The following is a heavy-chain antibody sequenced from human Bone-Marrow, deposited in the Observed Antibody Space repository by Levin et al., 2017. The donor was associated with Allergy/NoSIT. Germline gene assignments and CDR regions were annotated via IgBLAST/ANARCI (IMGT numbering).Heavy chain of an antibody. Sequence: SCAASGFTFSDYYMSWIRQAPGKGLEWVSYISSSGSTIYYADSVKGRFTISRDNAKNSLYLQMNSLRAEDTAVYYCAGDCSSTSCYTTYYYYGMDVWGQGTTVTVSS. D-gene: IGHD2-2*02. J-gene: IGHJ6*02. V-gene: IGHV3-11*01. CDR2: ISSSGSTI. CDR1: GFTFSDYY. CDR3: AGDCSSTSCYTTYYYYGMDV.